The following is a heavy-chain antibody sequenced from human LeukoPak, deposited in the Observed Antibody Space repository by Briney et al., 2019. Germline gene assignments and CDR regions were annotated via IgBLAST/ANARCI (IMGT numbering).Heavy chain of an antibody. CDR3: AKTYYYDSTGYYYDY. J-gene: IGHJ4*02. Sequence: GGSLRLSCAASGFTFSSNGMHWVRQAPGKGLEWVAVISYDGSNKYYADSVKGRSIISRDNSKNTLYLQMNSLRAEDTAVYYCAKTYYYDSTGYYYDYWGQGTLVTVSS. D-gene: IGHD3-22*01. V-gene: IGHV3-30*18. CDR1: GFTFSSNG. CDR2: ISYDGSNK.